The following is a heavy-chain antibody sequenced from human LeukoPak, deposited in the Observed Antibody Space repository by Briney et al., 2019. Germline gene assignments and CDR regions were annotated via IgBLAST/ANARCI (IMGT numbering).Heavy chain of an antibody. D-gene: IGHD3-10*01. V-gene: IGHV4-39*07. J-gene: IGHJ4*02. CDR1: GDSISSSSYY. Sequence: SETLSLTCSVSGDSISSSSYYWGWIRQPPGKGLEWIGSISYSGNTYYNPSLKSRVTISVDTSKNQFSLKLSSVTAADTAVYYCARASMVRGAEVVFFFDYWGQGTLVTVSS. CDR2: ISYSGNT. CDR3: ARASMVRGAEVVFFFDY.